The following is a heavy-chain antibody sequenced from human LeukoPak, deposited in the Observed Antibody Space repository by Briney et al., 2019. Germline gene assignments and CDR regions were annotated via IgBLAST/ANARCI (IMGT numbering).Heavy chain of an antibody. CDR3: TRAGKSYSSGWYNWFDP. Sequence: GGSLRLSCTASGFTFGDYAMSWFRQAPGKGLEWVGFIRSKAYGGTTEYAASVKGRFTISRDDSKSIAYLQMNSLKTEDTAVYYCTRAGKSYSSGWYNWFDPWGQGTLVTVSS. V-gene: IGHV3-49*03. D-gene: IGHD6-19*01. J-gene: IGHJ5*02. CDR2: IRSKAYGGTT. CDR1: GFTFGDYA.